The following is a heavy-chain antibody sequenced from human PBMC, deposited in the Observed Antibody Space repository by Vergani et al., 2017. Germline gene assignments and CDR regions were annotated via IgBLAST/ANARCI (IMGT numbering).Heavy chain of an antibody. CDR1: GGSISSHY. CDR3: ARGPQWLLQHFDY. D-gene: IGHD3-22*01. Sequence: QVQLQESGPGLVKPSETLSLTCTVSGGSISSHYWSWTRQPPGKGLEWIGYIYYSGSTNYNPSLKSRVTISVDTSKNQFSLKLSSVTAADTAVYYCARGPQWLLQHFDYWGQGTLVTVSS. CDR2: IYYSGST. V-gene: IGHV4-59*11. J-gene: IGHJ4*02.